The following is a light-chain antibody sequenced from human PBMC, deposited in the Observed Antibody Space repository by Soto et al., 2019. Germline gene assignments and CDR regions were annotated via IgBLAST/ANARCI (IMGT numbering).Light chain of an antibody. Sequence: QSVLTQPPSVSGAPGQRVTLSCTGSSSNIGAGYDVHWYQQLPGTAPKLLIYGNSNRPSGVPDRFSGSKSGTSASLAITGLQAEDEADYYCQSYDSSPSGSRVFGTGTKLTVL. CDR2: GNS. V-gene: IGLV1-40*01. J-gene: IGLJ1*01. CDR1: SSNIGAGYD. CDR3: QSYDSSPSGSRV.